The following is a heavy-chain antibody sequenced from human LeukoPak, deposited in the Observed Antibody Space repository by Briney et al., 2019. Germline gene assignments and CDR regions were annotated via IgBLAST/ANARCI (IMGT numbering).Heavy chain of an antibody. CDR3: ASEYCSGGSWGCYFDY. D-gene: IGHD2-15*01. J-gene: IGHJ4*02. V-gene: IGHV3-53*01. CDR2: IYSGGST. Sequence: GGSLRLSCSVSGFIFSNYWMTWVRQAPGKGLEWVSVIYSGGSTYYADSVKGRFTISRDNSKNTLYLQMNSLRAEDTAVYYCASEYCSGGSWGCYFDYWGQGTLVTVSS. CDR1: GFIFSNYW.